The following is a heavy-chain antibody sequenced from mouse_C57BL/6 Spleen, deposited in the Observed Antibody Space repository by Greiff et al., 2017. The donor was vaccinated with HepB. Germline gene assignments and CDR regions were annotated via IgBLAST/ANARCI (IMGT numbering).Heavy chain of an antibody. CDR1: GYPFTSYW. CDR2: IDPSDSYT. CDR3: ARREDYGSSYWYFDV. V-gene: IGHV1-69*01. D-gene: IGHD1-1*01. J-gene: IGHJ1*03. Sequence: QVQLQPPGAELVMPGASVTLSCPASGYPFTSYWMPWVQQRPGPGLAWIGEIDPSDSYTNYNQKFKGKSTLTVDKSSSTAYMQLSSLTSEDSAVYYCARREDYGSSYWYFDVWGTGTTVTVSS.